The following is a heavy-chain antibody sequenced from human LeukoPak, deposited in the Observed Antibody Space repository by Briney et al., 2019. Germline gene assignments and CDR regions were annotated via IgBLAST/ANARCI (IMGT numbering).Heavy chain of an antibody. Sequence: GGSLRLSCAASGLTFSSYAMSWVRQAPGKGLEWVSAISGSGGSTYYADSVKGRFTISRDNSKNTLYLQMNSLRAEDTAVYYCAKEYCSGGSCYDQSLYYYYYGMDVWGQGTTVTVSS. CDR2: ISGSGGST. V-gene: IGHV3-23*01. CDR3: AKEYCSGGSCYDQSLYYYYYGMDV. CDR1: GLTFSSYA. D-gene: IGHD2-15*01. J-gene: IGHJ6*02.